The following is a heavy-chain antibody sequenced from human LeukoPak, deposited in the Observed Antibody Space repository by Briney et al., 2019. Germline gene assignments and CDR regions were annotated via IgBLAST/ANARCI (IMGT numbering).Heavy chain of an antibody. CDR1: GFTFSSYG. D-gene: IGHD3-22*01. CDR3: ARERDSSGFY. V-gene: IGHV3-48*03. Sequence: GGSLRLSCAASGFTFSSYGMNWVRQAPGKGLEWVSYISSSGSTIYYADSVKGRFTISRDNAKNSLYLQMNSLRAEDTAVYYCARERDSSGFYWGQGTLVTVSS. J-gene: IGHJ4*02. CDR2: ISSSGSTI.